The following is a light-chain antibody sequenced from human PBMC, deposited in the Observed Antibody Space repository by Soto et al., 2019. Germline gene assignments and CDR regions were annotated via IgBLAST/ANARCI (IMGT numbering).Light chain of an antibody. CDR2: EVS. J-gene: IGLJ1*01. Sequence: QSVLTRAASVSGSPGQSISISCTRTSSDVGSYNLVSWYQQHPGKVPKVMIYEVSKRPSGVSDRFSGSKSGNTASLTISGLQAEDEADYYCCADAGRSTYVFGTGTKVTVL. V-gene: IGLV2-23*02. CDR3: CADAGRSTYV. CDR1: SSDVGSYNL.